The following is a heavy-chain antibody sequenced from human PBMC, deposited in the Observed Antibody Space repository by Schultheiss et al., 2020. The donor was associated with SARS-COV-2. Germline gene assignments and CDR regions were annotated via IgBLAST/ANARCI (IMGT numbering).Heavy chain of an antibody. D-gene: IGHD1-14*01. CDR1: GFTFSSYE. J-gene: IGHJ4*02. CDR3: ARGEPSHDY. V-gene: IGHV3-48*03. CDR2: ISSGGITI. Sequence: GGSLRLSCAASGFTFSSYEMNWVRQAPGKGLEWVSYISSGGITIYYADSVKGRFTISRDNAKNSLYLQMNSLRAEDTAVYYCARGEPSHDYWGQGTLVTVSS.